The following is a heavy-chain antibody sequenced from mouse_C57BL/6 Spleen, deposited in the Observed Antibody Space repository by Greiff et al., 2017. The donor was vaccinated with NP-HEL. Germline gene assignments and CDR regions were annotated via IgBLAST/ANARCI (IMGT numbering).Heavy chain of an antibody. V-gene: IGHV1-80*01. J-gene: IGHJ2*01. Sequence: QVQLQQSGAELVKPGASVKISCKASGYAFSSYWMNWVKQRPGKGLEWIGQIYPGDGDTNYNGKFKGKATLTADKSSSTAYMQLSSLTSEDSAVYFCARGGYYGSSYFGYWGQDTTLTVSS. D-gene: IGHD1-1*01. CDR1: GYAFSSYW. CDR2: IYPGDGDT. CDR3: ARGGYYGSSYFGY.